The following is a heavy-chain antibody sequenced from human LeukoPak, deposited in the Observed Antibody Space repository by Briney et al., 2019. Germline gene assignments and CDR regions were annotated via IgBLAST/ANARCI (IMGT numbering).Heavy chain of an antibody. CDR3: ATVGELCDREAFDY. CDR2: FDPEDGET. CDR1: GYTLTELS. J-gene: IGHJ4*02. D-gene: IGHD3-16*01. Sequence: ASVKVSCKVSGYTLTELSMHWVRQAPGKGLEWMGGFDPEDGETIYAQKFQGRVTMTEDTSTDTAYMELSSLRSEDTAVYYCATVGELCDREAFDYWGQGTLVTVSS. V-gene: IGHV1-24*01.